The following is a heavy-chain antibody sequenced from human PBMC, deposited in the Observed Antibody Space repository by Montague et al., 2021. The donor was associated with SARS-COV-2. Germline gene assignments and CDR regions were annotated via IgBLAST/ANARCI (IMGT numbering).Heavy chain of an antibody. CDR2: ISYDGSNK. D-gene: IGHD2-15*01. CDR1: GFTFSSYA. Sequence: SLRLSCAASGFTFSSYAMHWVRQAPGKGLEWVAVISYDGSNKYYXDSVKGRFTISRDNSKNTLYLQMNSLRAEDTAVYYCARDLVVVAATPLDVWGKGTTVTVSS. CDR3: ARDLVVVAATPLDV. J-gene: IGHJ6*04. V-gene: IGHV3-30-3*01.